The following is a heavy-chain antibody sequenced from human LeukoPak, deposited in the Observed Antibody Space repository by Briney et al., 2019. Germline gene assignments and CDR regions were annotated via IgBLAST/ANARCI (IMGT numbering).Heavy chain of an antibody. CDR2: ISYDGSNK. CDR1: GFTFSSYG. J-gene: IGHJ5*02. D-gene: IGHD3-9*01. Sequence: PGGSLRLSCAASGFTFSSYGMHWVRQAPGKGLEWVAVISYDGSNKYYADSVKGRFTISRDNSKNTLYLQMNSLRAEDTAVYYCAKDAPSYDILAGYDNWFDPWGQGTLVTVSS. CDR3: AKDAPSYDILAGYDNWFDP. V-gene: IGHV3-30*18.